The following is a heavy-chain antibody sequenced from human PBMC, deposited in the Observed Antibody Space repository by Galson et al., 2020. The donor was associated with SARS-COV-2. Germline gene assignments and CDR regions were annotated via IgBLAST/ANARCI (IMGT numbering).Heavy chain of an antibody. Sequence: SETLSLTCTVSGGSISSGGYYWSWIRQHPGKGLEWIGYIYYSGSTYYNPSLKSRVTISVDTSKNQFSLKLSSVTAADTAVYYCARVPGPGHIVVVTDVWGQGTLVTVSS. J-gene: IGHJ4*02. CDR1: GGSISSGGYY. CDR2: IYYSGST. D-gene: IGHD2-21*02. V-gene: IGHV4-31*03. CDR3: ARVPGPGHIVVVTDV.